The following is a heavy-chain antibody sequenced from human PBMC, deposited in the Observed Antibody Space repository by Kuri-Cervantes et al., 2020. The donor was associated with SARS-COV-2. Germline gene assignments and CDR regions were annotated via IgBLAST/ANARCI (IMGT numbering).Heavy chain of an antibody. CDR1: GFTFDDYG. CDR2: INWNGGST. J-gene: IGHJ4*02. V-gene: IGHV3-20*04. D-gene: IGHD5-24*01. Sequence: GGSLRLSCAASGFTFDDYGMSWVRQAPGKGLEWVSGINWNGGSTGYADSVKGRFTISRDNSKNTLYLQMNSLRAEDTAVYYCAKEAVRGDGFFDYWGQGTLVTVSS. CDR3: AKEAVRGDGFFDY.